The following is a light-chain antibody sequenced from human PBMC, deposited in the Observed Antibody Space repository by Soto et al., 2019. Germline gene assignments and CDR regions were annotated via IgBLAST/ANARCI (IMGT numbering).Light chain of an antibody. Sequence: DIQMTQSPSSLSASVRDTVTITCRASQSISVHLNWYQQKPGEVPKLLIYAASNLHSGLPSRFSGSGSETDFALTISSLQPEDFATYYCQQSYITPYTFGQGTRLEIK. V-gene: IGKV1-39*01. CDR2: AAS. CDR3: QQSYITPYT. CDR1: QSISVH. J-gene: IGKJ2*01.